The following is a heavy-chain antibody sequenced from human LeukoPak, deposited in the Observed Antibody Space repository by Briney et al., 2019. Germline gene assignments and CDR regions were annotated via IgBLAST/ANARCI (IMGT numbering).Heavy chain of an antibody. J-gene: IGHJ6*02. V-gene: IGHV5-51*01. CDR1: GYSFVSHW. CDR3: ARHLFQDYGPMDV. D-gene: IGHD4-17*01. Sequence: GESLKISCQGSGYSFVSHWIGWVRQMPGKGLEWIGIIYPGDPETKYNPSFQGQVTISADRSIKTAFLQWRSLKASDTAMYYCARHLFQDYGPMDVWGQGTTVTVFS. CDR2: IYPGDPET.